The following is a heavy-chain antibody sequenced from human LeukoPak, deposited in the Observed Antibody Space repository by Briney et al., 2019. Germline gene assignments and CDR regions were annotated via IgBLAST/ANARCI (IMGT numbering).Heavy chain of an antibody. CDR1: GFTFSSYA. Sequence: GGSLRLSCAASGFTFSSYAMHWVRQAPGKGLEWVAFIRYDGKNKYYADSVKGRFTISRDNSKNTLYLQMNSLRPEDTAVYYCAKGGKYDILTGYPRSRLLGDYWGQGTLVTVSS. D-gene: IGHD3-9*01. CDR2: IRYDGKNK. V-gene: IGHV3-30*02. J-gene: IGHJ4*02. CDR3: AKGGKYDILTGYPRSRLLGDY.